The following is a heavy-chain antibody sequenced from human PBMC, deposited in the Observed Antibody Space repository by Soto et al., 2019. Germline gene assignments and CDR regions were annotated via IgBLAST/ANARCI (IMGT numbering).Heavy chain of an antibody. Sequence: EVQLLESGGGLVQPGGSLTLTCIVSGFTSGKYAMSWVRQAPGKGLEWVSEIGGGGEYTNYADSVRGRFTMSRDNSQNPLYLQMSSLKGEDTAVYYCAKDEVAGNGRAEAFDIWGQGTVVTVSS. J-gene: IGHJ3*02. CDR1: GFTSGKYA. CDR3: AKDEVAGNGRAEAFDI. D-gene: IGHD6-19*01. CDR2: IGGGGEYT. V-gene: IGHV3-23*01.